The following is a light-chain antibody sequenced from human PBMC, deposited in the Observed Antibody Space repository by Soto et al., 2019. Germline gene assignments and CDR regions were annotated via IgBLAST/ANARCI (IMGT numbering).Light chain of an antibody. J-gene: IGLJ3*02. CDR2: YVT. V-gene: IGLV2-11*01. CDR3: CSSAGGFTLV. Sequence: QSALTQPRSVSGSPGQSVTTSCIGTSSDVVSWYQQHPDKAPKLIIYYVTQRPSGVPDRFSASKSGNTASLTISGLQAEDEADYYCCSSAGGFTLVFGGGTKVTVL. CDR1: SSDVV.